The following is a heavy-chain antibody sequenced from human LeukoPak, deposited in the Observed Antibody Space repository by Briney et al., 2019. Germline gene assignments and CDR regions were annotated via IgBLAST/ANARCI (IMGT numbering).Heavy chain of an antibody. CDR3: AWRDLLSTRSLP. CDR2: IFPGDFRT. V-gene: IGHV5-51*01. D-gene: IGHD3-10*01. CDR1: GYSFTDYW. Sequence: GESLKISCQGFGYSFTDYWIGWVRQMPGKGMEWMGVIFPGDFRTRYNPSFQGQVTISVDTSISTAYLQWGSLKASDSAMYYCAWRDLLSTRSLPWGQGTLVTVSS. J-gene: IGHJ5*02.